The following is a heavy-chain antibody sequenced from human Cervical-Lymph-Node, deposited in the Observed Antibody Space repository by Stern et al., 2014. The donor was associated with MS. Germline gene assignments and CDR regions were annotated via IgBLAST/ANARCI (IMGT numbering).Heavy chain of an antibody. CDR3: AKVSDDYDAHWFFDL. V-gene: IGHV3-23*04. D-gene: IGHD4-17*01. CDR2: IRGIGGST. CDR1: GFTFSNYG. Sequence: EVQLVESGGGFVKPGGSLRLSCAVSGFTFSNYGMSWVRRAPGKGLEWVSAIRGIGGSTFYAESVKGRFTISRDNFPNTLYRQMSSLRADDTAVYYCAKVSDDYDAHWFFDLWGRGTLVTVSS. J-gene: IGHJ2*01.